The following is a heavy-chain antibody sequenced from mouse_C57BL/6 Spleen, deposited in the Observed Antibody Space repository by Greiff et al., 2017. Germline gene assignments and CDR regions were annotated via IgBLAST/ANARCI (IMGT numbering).Heavy chain of an antibody. J-gene: IGHJ2*01. CDR2: IDPETGGT. CDR1: GYTFTDYE. D-gene: IGHD3-2*02. Sequence: QVQLKESGAELVRPGASVTLSCKASGYTFTDYEMHWVKQTPVHGLEWIGAIDPETGGTAYNQKFKGKAILTADKSSSTAYMELRSLTSEDSAVYYCTRGGDSSGYYFDYWGQGTTLTVSS. CDR3: TRGGDSSGYYFDY. V-gene: IGHV1-15*01.